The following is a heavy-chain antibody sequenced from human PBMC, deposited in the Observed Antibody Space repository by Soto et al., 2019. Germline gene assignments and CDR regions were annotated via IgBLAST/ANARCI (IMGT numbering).Heavy chain of an antibody. CDR3: ARDPYYYDSSGYYEHWYFDL. D-gene: IGHD3-22*01. J-gene: IGHJ2*01. CDR2: IYYSGST. Sequence: QVQLQESGPGLVKPSETLSLTCTVSGGSISSYYWSWIRQPPGKGLEWIGYIYYSGSTNYNPSLKSRVTISVDTSKNQFSLKLSSVTAADTAVYYCARDPYYYDSSGYYEHWYFDLWGRGTLVTVSS. V-gene: IGHV4-59*01. CDR1: GGSISSYY.